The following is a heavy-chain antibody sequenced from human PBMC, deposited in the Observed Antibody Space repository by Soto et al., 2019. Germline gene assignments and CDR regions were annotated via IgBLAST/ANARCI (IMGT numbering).Heavy chain of an antibody. Sequence: EVQLVESGGGLIQPGGSLRLSCAASGFTVSSNSMSWVRQAPGKGLEWVSVIYSGGSTYYADSVKGRFTISRDNSKNTLYLQMNSLRAEDTAVYYCARDPRGYSYGYFDYWGQGTLVTVSS. CDR3: ARDPRGYSYGYFDY. D-gene: IGHD5-18*01. J-gene: IGHJ4*02. CDR2: IYSGGST. V-gene: IGHV3-53*01. CDR1: GFTVSSNS.